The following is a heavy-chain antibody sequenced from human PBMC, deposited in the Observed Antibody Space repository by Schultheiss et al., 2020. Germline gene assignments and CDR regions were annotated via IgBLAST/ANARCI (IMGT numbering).Heavy chain of an antibody. J-gene: IGHJ3*02. Sequence: GGSLRLSCAASGFTFSNAWMSWVRQAPGKGLEWVSGISGSGGYTYYADSVKGRFTISRDNAKNSLYLQMNSLRAEDTAVYYCARERSYDSSGYYYSGGAFDIWGQGTMVTVS. V-gene: IGHV3-21*01. CDR1: GFTFSNAW. D-gene: IGHD3-22*01. CDR2: ISGSGGYT. CDR3: ARERSYDSSGYYYSGGAFDI.